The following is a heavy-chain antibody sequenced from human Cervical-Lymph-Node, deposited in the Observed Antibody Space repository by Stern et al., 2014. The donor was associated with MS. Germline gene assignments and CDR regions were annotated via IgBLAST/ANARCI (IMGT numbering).Heavy chain of an antibody. V-gene: IGHV1-18*01. D-gene: IGHD4-17*01. CDR3: ARDRGMTTVTVAYFDL. Sequence: VQLVESGAEVKKPGASVKVSCKASGYTFTSYGISWVRQAPGQGLEWMGWISAYNGKTNYAQTLPGRRTMTTDTATSTAYMELRSLRSDDTAVYYCARDRGMTTVTVAYFDLWGRGTLVTVSS. J-gene: IGHJ2*01. CDR1: GYTFTSYG. CDR2: ISAYNGKT.